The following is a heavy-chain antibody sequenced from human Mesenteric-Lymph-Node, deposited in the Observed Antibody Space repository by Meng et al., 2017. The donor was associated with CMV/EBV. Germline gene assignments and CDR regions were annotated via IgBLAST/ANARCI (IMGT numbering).Heavy chain of an antibody. CDR3: ARERVSSRFRFDP. V-gene: IGHV1-2*02. J-gene: IGHJ5*02. CDR1: GYTFTGYY. Sequence: ASVKVSCKASGYTFTGYYMHWVRQAPGQGLEGLGWINPNSGGTNYAQKFQGRVTMTRDTSISTAYMELSRLRSDDTDVYCCARERVSSRFRFDPWGQGTLVTVSS. CDR2: INPNSGGT. D-gene: IGHD1-26*01.